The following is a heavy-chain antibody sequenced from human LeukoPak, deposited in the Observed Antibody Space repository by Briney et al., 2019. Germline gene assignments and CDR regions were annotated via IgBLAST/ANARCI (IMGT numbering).Heavy chain of an antibody. Sequence: PGGSLRLSCAASGFTFSSYGMHWVRQAPGKGLEWVAVIWYDGSNKYYADSVKGRFTISRDNSKNTLYLQMNSLRAEDTAVYYCARDRMRWELLFDYWGQGTLVTVSS. CDR3: ARDRMRWELLFDY. J-gene: IGHJ4*02. V-gene: IGHV3-33*01. D-gene: IGHD1-26*01. CDR2: IWYDGSNK. CDR1: GFTFSSYG.